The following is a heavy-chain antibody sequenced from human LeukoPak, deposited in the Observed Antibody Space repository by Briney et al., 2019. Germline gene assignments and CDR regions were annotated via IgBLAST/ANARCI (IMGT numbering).Heavy chain of an antibody. V-gene: IGHV1-3*03. J-gene: IGHJ6*03. CDR1: GYTFTSYA. Sequence: ASVKVSCKASGYTFTSYAMHWVRQAPGQRLEWMGWINAGNGNTKYSQEFQGRVTITRDTSASTAYMEMSSLRSEDTAVYYCARVILKRGYYYYYMDVWGKGTTVTISS. CDR3: ARVILKRGYYYYYMDV. CDR2: INAGNGNT.